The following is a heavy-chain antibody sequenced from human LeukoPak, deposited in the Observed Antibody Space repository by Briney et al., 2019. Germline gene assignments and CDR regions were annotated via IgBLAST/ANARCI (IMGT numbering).Heavy chain of an antibody. CDR3: ARRRSGDGGYSSSWCHDY. D-gene: IGHD6-13*01. J-gene: IGHJ4*02. V-gene: IGHV4-59*08. Sequence: SETLSLTCTVSGYSISSGYYWSWIRQPPGKGLEWIGYIYYSGSTNYNPSLKSRVTISVDTSKNQFSLKLSSVTAADTAVYYCARRRSGDGGYSSSWCHDYWGQGTLVTVSS. CDR1: GYSISSGYY. CDR2: IYYSGST.